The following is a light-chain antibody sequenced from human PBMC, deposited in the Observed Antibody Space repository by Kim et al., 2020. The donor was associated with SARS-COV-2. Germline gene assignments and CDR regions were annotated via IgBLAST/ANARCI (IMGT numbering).Light chain of an antibody. CDR3: LQHNVYPLT. V-gene: IGKV1-17*03. CDR1: QAIGNY. CDR2: AAS. J-gene: IGKJ4*01. Sequence: ASVGDSVTITCRASQAIGNYLVWFQQKPGKGPKRLIYAASTLESGVPSRCSGSGSGTEFTLTISSLQPEDSATYFCLQHNVYPLTFGGGTKVDIK.